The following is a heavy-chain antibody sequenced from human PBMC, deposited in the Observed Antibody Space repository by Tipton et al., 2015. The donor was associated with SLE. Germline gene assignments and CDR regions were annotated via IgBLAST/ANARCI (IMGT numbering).Heavy chain of an antibody. V-gene: IGHV3-30*14. J-gene: IGHJ5*02. CDR1: GFTFSRYA. D-gene: IGHD6-19*01. CDR2: ISYDSIYK. Sequence: VQSGGGVVQPGRSLRLSCAASGFTFSRYAMHWVRQAPGKGLEWVAVISYDSIYKSYGDSVKGRLTISRDNSKNTLYLQMGSLRADDMAVYYCARDASGWSSTWGQGTLVTVSS. CDR3: ARDASGWSST.